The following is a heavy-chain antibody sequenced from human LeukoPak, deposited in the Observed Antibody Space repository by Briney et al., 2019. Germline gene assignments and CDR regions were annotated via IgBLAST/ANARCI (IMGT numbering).Heavy chain of an antibody. J-gene: IGHJ5*02. CDR2: IYYSGST. CDR1: GGSISSYY. V-gene: IGHV4-59*12. D-gene: IGHD2-2*01. Sequence: PSETLSLTCTVSGGSISSYYWSWIRQPPGKGLEWIGYIYYSGSTNYNPSLKSRVTISVDTSKNQFSLKLSSVTAADTAVYYCARDRIGDKYAPGHDSQNWFDPWGQGTLVTVSS. CDR3: ARDRIGDKYAPGHDSQNWFDP.